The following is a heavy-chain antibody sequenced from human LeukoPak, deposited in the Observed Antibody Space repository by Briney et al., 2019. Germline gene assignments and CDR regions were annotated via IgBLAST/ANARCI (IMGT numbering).Heavy chain of an antibody. CDR1: GFTLRDYA. CDR2: ISFNSDSI. Sequence: GGSLRLSCAASGFTLRDYAMHWVRHVPGKGLEWVSGISFNSDSIDYADSVKGRFTISRDNANNSVHLQMNSLRVEDTAWYFCAKAKGFAAMYYFDYWGQGALVTVSS. D-gene: IGHD3-10*01. J-gene: IGHJ4*02. CDR3: AKAKGFAAMYYFDY. V-gene: IGHV3-9*01.